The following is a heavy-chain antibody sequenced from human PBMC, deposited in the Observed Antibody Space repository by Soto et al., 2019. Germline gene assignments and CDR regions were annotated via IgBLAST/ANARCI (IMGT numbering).Heavy chain of an antibody. J-gene: IGHJ4*02. CDR1: GGSISSGDYY. CDR2: IYYSGST. V-gene: IGHV4-30-4*01. D-gene: IGHD5-18*01. Sequence: SETLSLTCTVSGGSISSGDYYWSWIRQPPGKGLEWIGYIYYSGSTYYNPSLKSRVTISVDTSKNQFSLKLSSVTASDTAVYYCARHGNSYALDYWGQGALVTVSS. CDR3: ARHGNSYALDY.